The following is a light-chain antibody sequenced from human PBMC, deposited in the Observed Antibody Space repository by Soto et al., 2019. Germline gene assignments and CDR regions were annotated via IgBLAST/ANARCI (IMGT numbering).Light chain of an antibody. J-gene: IGLJ7*01. CDR1: SGHSNYA. Sequence: QLVLTQSPSASASLGASVKLTCTLSSGHSNYAIAWHQQQPEKGPRYLMKVNSGGSHIKGDGIPDRFSGSSSGAERYLFISSLQSEDEADSYCQPWGTGSALVVFGGGTQLTVL. CDR3: QPWGTGSALVV. CDR2: VNSGGSH. V-gene: IGLV4-69*01.